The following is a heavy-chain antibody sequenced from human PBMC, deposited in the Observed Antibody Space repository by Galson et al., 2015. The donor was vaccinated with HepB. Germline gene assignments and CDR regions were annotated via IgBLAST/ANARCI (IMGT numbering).Heavy chain of an antibody. Sequence: SLKVSCKASGDTFTTYDINWVRQAPGQGLEWVGVMHSDSGRTIYAQSFQGRVAMTRNNSTNTDYMELSGLRAGDTAVYYCARDILRGCRLGYWGQGTLVTVSS. V-gene: IGHV1-8*02. J-gene: IGHJ4*02. CDR3: ARDILRGCRLGY. CDR2: MHSDSGRT. CDR1: GDTFTTYD. D-gene: IGHD6-25*01.